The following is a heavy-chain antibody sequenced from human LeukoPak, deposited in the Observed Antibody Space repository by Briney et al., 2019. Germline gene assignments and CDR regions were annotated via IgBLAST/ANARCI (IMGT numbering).Heavy chain of an antibody. D-gene: IGHD2-15*01. Sequence: GGSLRLSCAASRFSFGMFAMHWVRQAPGKGLEWVAVISYDGSNKYYADSVKSRFTISRDNSKNTLYLQMNSLRAEDTAVYYCARDGYCSGSSCYSTTDYWGQGTLVTVSS. CDR3: ARDGYCSGSSCYSTTDY. V-gene: IGHV3-30-3*01. CDR1: RFSFGMFA. J-gene: IGHJ4*02. CDR2: ISYDGSNK.